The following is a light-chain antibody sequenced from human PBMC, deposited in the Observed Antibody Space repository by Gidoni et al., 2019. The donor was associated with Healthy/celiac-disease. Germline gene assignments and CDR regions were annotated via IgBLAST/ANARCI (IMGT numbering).Light chain of an antibody. J-gene: IGKJ4*01. CDR2: WAS. CDR1: QSVLYSSNNKNY. Sequence: DIVMTKSPDSLAVSLGERATINYKSSQSVLYSSNNKNYLAWYQQKPGQPPKLLIYWASTREAGVPDRFGGSGSGTDFTLTISSLQAEDVAVYYCQQYYSTLLTFXGXTKVEIK. V-gene: IGKV4-1*01. CDR3: QQYYSTLLT.